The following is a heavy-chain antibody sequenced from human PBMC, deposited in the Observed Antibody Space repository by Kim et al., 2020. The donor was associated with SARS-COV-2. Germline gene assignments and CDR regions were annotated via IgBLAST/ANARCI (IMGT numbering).Heavy chain of an antibody. CDR1: GFTFSSYG. CDR2: ISYDGSNK. D-gene: IGHD3-22*01. J-gene: IGHJ4*01. Sequence: GGSLRLSCAASGFTFSSYGMHWVRQAPGKGLEWVAVISYDGSNKYYADSVKGRFTISRDNSKNTLYLQMNSLRAEDTAVYYCAKGPMIVVVIPNLEIDY. CDR3: AKGPMIVVVIPNLEIDY. V-gene: IGHV3-30*18.